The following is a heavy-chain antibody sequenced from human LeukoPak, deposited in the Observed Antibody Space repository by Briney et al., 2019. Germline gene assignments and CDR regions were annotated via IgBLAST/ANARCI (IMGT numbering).Heavy chain of an antibody. Sequence: GGSLRLSWAASGFTVSSNYMSWVRQAPGKGVEWVADIYSGGSTNYTHSLKGRFTISITNSKNTLYHHMNSLRAEDTAVYYCARDSPGSQPYYYYGMDVWGQGTTVTVSS. CDR1: GFTVSSNY. V-gene: IGHV3-66*01. D-gene: IGHD3-10*01. J-gene: IGHJ6*02. CDR3: ARDSPGSQPYYYYGMDV. CDR2: IYSGGST.